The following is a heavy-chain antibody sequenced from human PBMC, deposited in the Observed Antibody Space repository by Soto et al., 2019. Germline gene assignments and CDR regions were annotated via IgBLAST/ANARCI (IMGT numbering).Heavy chain of an antibody. D-gene: IGHD6-13*01. Sequence: GGSLRLSCAASGFTFSGYWMSWVRQAPGKGLEWVANIKQDGSEKYYVDSVKGRFTISRDNAKNSLYLQMNSLRAEDTAVYYCARFRWQLVPRYAFDIWGQGTLVTVSS. CDR2: IKQDGSEK. CDR1: GFTFSGYW. CDR3: ARFRWQLVPRYAFDI. V-gene: IGHV3-7*01. J-gene: IGHJ3*02.